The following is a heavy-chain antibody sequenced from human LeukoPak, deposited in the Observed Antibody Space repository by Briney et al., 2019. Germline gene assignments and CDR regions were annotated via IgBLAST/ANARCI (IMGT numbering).Heavy chain of an antibody. Sequence: GSLRLSCAASGFTFSSYGMHWVRQAPGKGLEWVAVISYDGSNKYYADSVKGRFTISRDNSKNTLYLQMNSLRAEDTAVYYCAKEFLGYCSSTSCYALDYWGQGTLVTVSS. CDR1: GFTFSSYG. D-gene: IGHD2-2*01. V-gene: IGHV3-30*18. CDR3: AKEFLGYCSSTSCYALDY. J-gene: IGHJ4*02. CDR2: ISYDGSNK.